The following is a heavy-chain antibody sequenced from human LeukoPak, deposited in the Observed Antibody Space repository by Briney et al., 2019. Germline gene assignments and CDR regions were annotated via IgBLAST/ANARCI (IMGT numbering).Heavy chain of an antibody. CDR1: GFTFTSYD. Sequence: VASLKVSCKASGFTFTSYDINWVRQATGQGREWMGWMNPNSGNTGYAQKFQGRVTMTRNTSISTAYMELSSLRSEDTAVYYCARCGRIVRGLIITYYMDVRGQGTTVTVSS. CDR2: MNPNSGNT. D-gene: IGHD3-10*02. V-gene: IGHV1-8*01. J-gene: IGHJ6*03. CDR3: ARCGRIVRGLIITYYMDV.